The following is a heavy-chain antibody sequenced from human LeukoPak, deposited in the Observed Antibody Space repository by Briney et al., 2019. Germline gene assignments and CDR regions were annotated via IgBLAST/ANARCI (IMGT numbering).Heavy chain of an antibody. D-gene: IGHD5-12*01. CDR2: IYYSGTT. V-gene: IGHV4-59*01. Sequence: SETLSLTCTLSGRSLTSNNWCCIRQPPGKGLEWIGYIYYSGTTNCNPSLKSRVTMSVDTSKNQFSLKLSSVTAADTAVYYCTTAGYSGYVIDYWGQGTLVTVSS. J-gene: IGHJ4*02. CDR3: TTAGYSGYVIDY. CDR1: GRSLTSNN.